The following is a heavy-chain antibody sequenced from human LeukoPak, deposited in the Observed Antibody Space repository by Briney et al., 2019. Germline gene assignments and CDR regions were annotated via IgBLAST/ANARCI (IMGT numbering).Heavy chain of an antibody. Sequence: GSLRLSCAASGFTFSNSWMNWVRQAPGKGLEWVANINQDGRDKNYMDSVKGRFTISRDNAKNSLYLQMNSLRAEDTAVYFCAGGSGWIHDYWGQGTLVTVSS. CDR3: AGGSGWIHDY. D-gene: IGHD6-19*01. CDR1: GFTFSNSW. CDR2: INQDGRDK. J-gene: IGHJ4*02. V-gene: IGHV3-7*01.